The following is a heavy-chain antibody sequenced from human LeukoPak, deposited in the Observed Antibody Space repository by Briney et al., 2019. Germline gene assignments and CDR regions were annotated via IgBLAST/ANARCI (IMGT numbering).Heavy chain of an antibody. V-gene: IGHV1-58*02. Sequence: GTSVKVSCKASGFTFTSSAMQWVRQARGQRLEWMGWIVVGSGNTNYAQKFQERVTITRDMSTSTAYMELSSLRSEDTAVHYCAAGAGGGFWSGFLWGQGTLVTVSS. CDR3: AAGAGGGFWSGFL. J-gene: IGHJ4*02. CDR1: GFTFTSSA. D-gene: IGHD3-16*01. CDR2: IVVGSGNT.